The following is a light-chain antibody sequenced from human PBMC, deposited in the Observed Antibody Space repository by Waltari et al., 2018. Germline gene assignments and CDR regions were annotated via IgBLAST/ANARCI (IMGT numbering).Light chain of an antibody. J-gene: IGLJ3*02. CDR3: ATWDDSLSGWM. V-gene: IGLV1-44*01. Sequence: QSVVTQPPSASGTPGQRVTISCSGRTTNIGSNGAHWYQQLPGTAPKVLIYGSNRRPSGVPDRFSGSKSGTSASLAISGLQSEDEADYSCATWDDSLSGWMFGGGTKLTVL. CDR2: GSN. CDR1: TTNIGSNG.